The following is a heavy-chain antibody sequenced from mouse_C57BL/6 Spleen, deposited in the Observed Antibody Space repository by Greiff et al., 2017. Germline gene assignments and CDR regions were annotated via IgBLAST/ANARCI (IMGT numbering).Heavy chain of an antibody. CDR1: GYAFSSSW. CDR2: IYPGDGDT. J-gene: IGHJ2*01. Sequence: QVQLQQSGPELVKPGASVKISCKASGYAFSSSWMNWVKQRPGKGLEWIGRIYPGDGDTNYNGKFKGKATLTADKSSSTAYMQLSRLTSEDSAVYFCARGSSLYFDYWGQGTTLTVSS. CDR3: ARGSSLYFDY. D-gene: IGHD1-1*01. V-gene: IGHV1-82*01.